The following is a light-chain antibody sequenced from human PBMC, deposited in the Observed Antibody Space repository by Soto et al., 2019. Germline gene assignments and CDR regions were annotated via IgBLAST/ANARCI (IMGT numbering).Light chain of an antibody. CDR3: QLYGNSPP. CDR1: QSIRSN. J-gene: IGKJ5*01. V-gene: IGKV3D-15*01. CDR2: GAS. Sequence: EIVMTQSPATLSVSPGERGTLSCRASQSIRSNVAWYQQKPGQAPRLLIFGASSRATGTPDRFSGSASGTDFTLTINRLEPEDFAVYYCQLYGNSPPFGQGTRLEIK.